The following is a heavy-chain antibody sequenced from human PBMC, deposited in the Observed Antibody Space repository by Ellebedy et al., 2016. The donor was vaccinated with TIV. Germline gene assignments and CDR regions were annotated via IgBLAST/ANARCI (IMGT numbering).Heavy chain of an antibody. CDR1: GFTFSDYY. V-gene: IGHV3-11*01. J-gene: IGHJ4*02. CDR3: ARGYDFWSGPLDY. Sequence: GESLKISCAASGFTFSDYYMSWIRQAPGKGLEWVSYISSSGSTIYYADSVKGRFTISRDNAKNSLYLQMNSLRAEDTAVCYCARGYDFWSGPLDYWGQGTLVTVSS. CDR2: ISSSGSTI. D-gene: IGHD3-3*01.